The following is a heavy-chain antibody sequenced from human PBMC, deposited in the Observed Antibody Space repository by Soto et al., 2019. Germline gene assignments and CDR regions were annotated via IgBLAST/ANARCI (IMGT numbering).Heavy chain of an antibody. V-gene: IGHV3-7*01. D-gene: IGHD2-15*01. Sequence: EVQLVESGGGLVQPGGSLRLSCAASGFTFSSYWMSWVRQAPGKGLEWVANIKQDGSENYYVDSVKGRFTISRDNAKNSLYLQMNSLRAEDTAVYYCAREPHCSGGSCYGWGAFDIWGQGTMVTVSS. J-gene: IGHJ3*02. CDR3: AREPHCSGGSCYGWGAFDI. CDR2: IKQDGSEN. CDR1: GFTFSSYW.